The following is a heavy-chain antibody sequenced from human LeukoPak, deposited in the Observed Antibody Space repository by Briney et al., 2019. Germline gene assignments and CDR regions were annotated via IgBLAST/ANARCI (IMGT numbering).Heavy chain of an antibody. CDR3: ARDGGTKYYYDSTDY. Sequence: GASVKVSCKASGYTFTGYYMHWVRQAPGQGLEWMGWINPNSGGTNYAQKFQGRVTMTRDTSISTAYMELSRLRSDGTAVYYCARDGGTKYYYDSTDYWGQGTLVTVSS. V-gene: IGHV1-2*02. J-gene: IGHJ4*02. CDR2: INPNSGGT. CDR1: GYTFTGYY. D-gene: IGHD3-22*01.